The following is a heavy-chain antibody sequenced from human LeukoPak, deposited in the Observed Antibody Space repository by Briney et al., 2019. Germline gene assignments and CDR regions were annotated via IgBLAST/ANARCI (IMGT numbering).Heavy chain of an antibody. Sequence: SETLSLTCTVSGGSISSYYWSWIRQPPGKGLEWIGYIYYSGNTNYNPSLKSRVTISVDTSKNQFSLKLSSVTAADTAVYYCAHGGSSSFHWGQGTLVTVSS. CDR2: IYYSGNT. D-gene: IGHD6-6*01. CDR1: GGSISSYY. J-gene: IGHJ4*02. CDR3: AHGGSSSFH. V-gene: IGHV4-59*12.